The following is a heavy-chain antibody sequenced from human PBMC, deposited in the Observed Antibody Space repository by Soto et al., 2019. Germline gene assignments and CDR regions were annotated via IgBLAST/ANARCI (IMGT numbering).Heavy chain of an antibody. CDR3: VKRRTVTTGPHWFDP. J-gene: IGHJ5*02. V-gene: IGHV3-64D*06. D-gene: IGHD4-17*01. CDR2: ISSNGGST. Sequence: PGGSLRLSCSASGFTFSSYAMHWVRQAPGKGLEYVSAISSNGGSTYYADSVKGRFTISRDNSKNTLYLQMSSLRAEDTAVYYCVKRRTVTTGPHWFDPWGQGTLVTVSS. CDR1: GFTFSSYA.